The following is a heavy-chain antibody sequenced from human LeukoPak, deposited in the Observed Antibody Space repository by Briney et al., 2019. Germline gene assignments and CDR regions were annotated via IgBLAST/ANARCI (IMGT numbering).Heavy chain of an antibody. CDR3: ARGDSSSWYLGAFDI. CDR1: GGTISSYY. Sequence: SETLSLTCTVSGGTISSYYWSWIRQPPGKGLEWIGYIYYSGSTNYNPSLKSRVTISVDTSKNQFSLKLSSVTAADTAVYYCARGDSSSWYLGAFDIWGQGTMVAVSS. J-gene: IGHJ3*02. D-gene: IGHD6-13*01. CDR2: IYYSGST. V-gene: IGHV4-59*01.